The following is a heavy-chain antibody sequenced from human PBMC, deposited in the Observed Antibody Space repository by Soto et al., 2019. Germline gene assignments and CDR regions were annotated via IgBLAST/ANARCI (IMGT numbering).Heavy chain of an antibody. CDR1: GYTFTSYA. CDR2: INAGNGKT. CDR3: ARDMMDTSMGYFDY. D-gene: IGHD5-18*01. J-gene: IGHJ4*02. V-gene: IGHV1-3*01. Sequence: QVQLVQSGAEVKKPGASVKVSCKASGYTFTSYAMHWVRQAPGQRLEWMGWINAGNGKTKYSQKFQGRVTITRDTSASTVYMELSSLRSEDTAVYYCARDMMDTSMGYFDYWGQGTLVTVSS.